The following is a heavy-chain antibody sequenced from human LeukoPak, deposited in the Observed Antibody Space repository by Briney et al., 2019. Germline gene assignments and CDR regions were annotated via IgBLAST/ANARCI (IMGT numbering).Heavy chain of an antibody. V-gene: IGHV4-4*09. CDR2: IYTSGST. J-gene: IGHJ5*02. CDR3: ARLGPRADNWFDP. CDR1: GGSISSYY. Sequence: SETLSLTCTVSGGSISSYYWSWIRQPPGKGLEWIGYIYTSGSTNYNPSLKSRVTISVDTSKNQFFLKLSSVTAADTAVYYCARLGPRADNWFDPWGQGTLVTVSS.